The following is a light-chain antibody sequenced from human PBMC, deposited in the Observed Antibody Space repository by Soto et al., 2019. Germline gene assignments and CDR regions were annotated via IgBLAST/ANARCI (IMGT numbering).Light chain of an antibody. CDR1: QSVSSY. Sequence: EIVLTQSPATLSLSPGERATLSCRASQSVSSYLAWYQQKPGQAPRLLIYDASTRATGIPDRFSGGGSGTDFTLTISRLEPEDFAVYYCQQYGSSPWTFGQGTKVDIK. CDR3: QQYGSSPWT. J-gene: IGKJ1*01. V-gene: IGKV3-20*01. CDR2: DAS.